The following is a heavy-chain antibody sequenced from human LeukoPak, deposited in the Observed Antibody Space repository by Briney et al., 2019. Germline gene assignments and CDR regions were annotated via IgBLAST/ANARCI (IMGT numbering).Heavy chain of an antibody. CDR1: GFTFSNYW. J-gene: IGHJ4*02. V-gene: IGHV3-7*01. CDR3: ARDRFVYTH. D-gene: IGHD3-10*01. Sequence: GGSLRLSCAVSGFTFSNYWMTWVRQATGKGLEWVANIKQDGSEKYYVDSVKGRFTISRDNAKNSLYLQMNSLGAEDTAVYYCARDRFVYTHWGQGTLVTVSS. CDR2: IKQDGSEK.